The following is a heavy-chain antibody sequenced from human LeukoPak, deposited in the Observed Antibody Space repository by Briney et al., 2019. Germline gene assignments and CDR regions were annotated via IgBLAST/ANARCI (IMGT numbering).Heavy chain of an antibody. CDR2: ISGSGGST. J-gene: IGHJ4*02. Sequence: GGSLRLSCAASGFTFSSYAMSWVRQAPGKGLEWISAISGSGGSTYYADSVKGRFTISRDNSKNTLYLQMNSLRAEDTAVYYCAKDRNIAVAGQFDYWGQGTLVTVSS. CDR1: GFTFSSYA. CDR3: AKDRNIAVAGQFDY. D-gene: IGHD6-19*01. V-gene: IGHV3-23*01.